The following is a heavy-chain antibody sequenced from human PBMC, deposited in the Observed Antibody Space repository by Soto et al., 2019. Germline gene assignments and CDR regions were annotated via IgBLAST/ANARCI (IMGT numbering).Heavy chain of an antibody. D-gene: IGHD2-8*01. CDR2: IYYIGAT. V-gene: IGHV4-59*01. J-gene: IGHJ4*02. Sequence: PSETLSLACTVSGTSISSYSWKWIRQPTGKGLEWIANIYYIGATNYNSSLAIQVTLSVDTSKNQLSLKLTSVTDADRAMYFCARYNSYAIDYWGRGSLVTVSS. CDR3: ARYNSYAIDY. CDR1: GTSISSYS.